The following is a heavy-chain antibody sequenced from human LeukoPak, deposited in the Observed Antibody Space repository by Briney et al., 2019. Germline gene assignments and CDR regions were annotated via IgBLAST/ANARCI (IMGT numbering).Heavy chain of an antibody. D-gene: IGHD2-15*01. V-gene: IGHV4-39*02. Sequence: SETLSLTCTVSGGSIRSGSHDWAWIRQPPGKGLELIGSIYYSGSTYYNPSLENRVTISIDTSKNHFSLTVSSLSAPDTSVFNCAQHDHSGGNFVDLWGQGPLVTVS. CDR3: AQHDHSGGNFVDL. CDR1: GGSIRSGSHD. CDR2: IYYSGST. J-gene: IGHJ4*02.